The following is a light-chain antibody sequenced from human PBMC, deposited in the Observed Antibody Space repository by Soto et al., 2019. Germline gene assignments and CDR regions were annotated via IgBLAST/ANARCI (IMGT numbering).Light chain of an antibody. Sequence: EVVLTQSPGTLSLSPGGRATLSCRASQSVSSYLAWYQQKPGQAPRLLIHSASSRATGIPDRFSGSGSGTDFTLTISRLEPEDFAVYYCQQYSSSPLTFGGGTKVDIK. J-gene: IGKJ4*01. CDR2: SAS. CDR3: QQYSSSPLT. CDR1: QSVSSY. V-gene: IGKV3-20*01.